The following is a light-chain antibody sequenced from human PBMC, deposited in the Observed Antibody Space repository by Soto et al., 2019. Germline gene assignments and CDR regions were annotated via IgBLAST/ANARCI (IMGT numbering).Light chain of an antibody. J-gene: IGKJ4*01. CDR2: DAS. CDR3: QKYNTYPLN. V-gene: IGKV1-5*01. Sequence: DIQMTQCPSTLSGSVGYRFTITCRASQTISNWLAWYQQKPGKAPKVLIYDASTLDGGVPSRFSGRRSGTDFTLTISSLQPSDFATYYCQKYNTYPLNFGGGTKVDIK. CDR1: QTISNW.